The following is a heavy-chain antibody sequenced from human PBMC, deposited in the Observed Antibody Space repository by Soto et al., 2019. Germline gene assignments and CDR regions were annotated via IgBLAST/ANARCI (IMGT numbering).Heavy chain of an antibody. CDR3: VGDFWGFDY. CDR2: TYSKGGST. J-gene: IGHJ4*02. CDR1: GFTISSYA. V-gene: IGHV3-64D*08. D-gene: IGHD3-16*01. Sequence: EVQLVESGGGLVQPGGSLRLSCSASGFTISSYAMHWVRQAPGKGLEYVSVTYSKGGSTYYADSVKGRFTISTDNSKNTLNLQMSSLRAEDTAVYYCVGDFWGFDYWGQGTLVTVSS.